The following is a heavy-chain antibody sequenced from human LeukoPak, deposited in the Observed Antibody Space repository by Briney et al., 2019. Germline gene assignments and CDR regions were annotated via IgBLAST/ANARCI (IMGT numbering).Heavy chain of an antibody. CDR3: ARAQHYCTSSSCYTSHYYFDY. V-gene: IGHV4-31*03. J-gene: IGHJ4*02. Sequence: SETLSLTCSVSGGSISRGGYYWNWIRQHPGKGLEWIGNIYYTGSTHYNPSLKSRVTISVDTSKNQFSLRLNSVTAADTAVYYCARAQHYCTSSSCYTSHYYFDYWGQGTLVTVSS. CDR1: GGSISRGGYY. D-gene: IGHD2-2*02. CDR2: IYYTGST.